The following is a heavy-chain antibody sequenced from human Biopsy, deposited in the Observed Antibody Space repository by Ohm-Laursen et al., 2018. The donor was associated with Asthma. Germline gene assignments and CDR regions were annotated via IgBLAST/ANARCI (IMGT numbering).Heavy chain of an antibody. D-gene: IGHD2-15*01. CDR1: GFSVSSNY. J-gene: IGHJ4*02. Sequence: SLRLSCAASGFSVSSNYMSWVRQAPGKGLEWVSVIYSGGSTYYADSVKGRFTISRDNSKNTLDLQMNSLRDEDTAVYYCGRDYPLVDWGQGTLVTVSS. CDR2: IYSGGST. CDR3: GRDYPLVD. V-gene: IGHV3-53*01.